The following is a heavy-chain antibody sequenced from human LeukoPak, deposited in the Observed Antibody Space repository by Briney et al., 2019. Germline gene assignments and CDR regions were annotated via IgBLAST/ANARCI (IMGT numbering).Heavy chain of an antibody. CDR1: GFTFTNYG. D-gene: IGHD6-13*01. Sequence: PPGGSLRLSCAPSGFTFTNYGMQCARPPPGKALEWGAFIEFDGTNKYYAHSVKGRFTISRDNYTETLDLQMNSLRADDTALYCCVQSRRTGAGLEWWGQGTLVIVSS. CDR2: IEFDGTNK. J-gene: IGHJ4*02. CDR3: VQSRRTGAGLEW. V-gene: IGHV3-30*02.